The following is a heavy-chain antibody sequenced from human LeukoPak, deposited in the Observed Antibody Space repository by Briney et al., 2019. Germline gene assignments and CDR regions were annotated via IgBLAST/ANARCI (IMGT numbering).Heavy chain of an antibody. CDR3: ARSVAAFYWYFDL. CDR2: IIPIFGAA. Sequence: ASVKVSCKASGGTFSSYAISWVRQAPGQGLEWMGGIIPIFGAANYAQKFQGRVTITTDESTSTAYMELSSLRSEDTAVYYCARSVAAFYWYFDLWGRGTLVTVSS. J-gene: IGHJ2*01. D-gene: IGHD6-19*01. V-gene: IGHV1-69*05. CDR1: GGTFSSYA.